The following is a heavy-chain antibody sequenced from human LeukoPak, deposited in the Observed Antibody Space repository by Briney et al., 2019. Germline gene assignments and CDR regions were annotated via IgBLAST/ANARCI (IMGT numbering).Heavy chain of an antibody. CDR1: GFTFSSYA. Sequence: PGGSLRLSCAASGFTFSSYAMSWVRQAPGKGLEWVSVIYSGGSTYYADSVKGRFTTSRDNSKNTLYLQMNSLRAEDTAVYYCASIYSNYDYWGQGTLVTVSS. CDR3: ASIYSNYDY. CDR2: IYSGGST. D-gene: IGHD4-11*01. V-gene: IGHV3-66*02. J-gene: IGHJ4*02.